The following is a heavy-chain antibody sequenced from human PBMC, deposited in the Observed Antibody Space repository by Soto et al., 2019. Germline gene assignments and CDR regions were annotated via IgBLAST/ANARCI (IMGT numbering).Heavy chain of an antibody. CDR2: ISSSGTT. CDR3: ARDQAINWYFDV. CDR1: GDSISSYF. J-gene: IGHJ2*01. Sequence: QVRLQESGPGLVKPSETLSLTCTVSGDSISSYFWSWIRQPAGKGLEWIGRISSSGTTNYTPSLRSRVTMSADTSKNQFSLKLSSVTAADTAIYYCARDQAINWYFDVWGRGTLVTVSS. V-gene: IGHV4-4*07. D-gene: IGHD2-21*01.